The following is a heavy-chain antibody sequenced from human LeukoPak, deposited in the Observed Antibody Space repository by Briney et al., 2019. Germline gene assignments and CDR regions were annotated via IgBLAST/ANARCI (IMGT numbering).Heavy chain of an antibody. CDR1: GFTFSKNW. Sequence: AGSLRLSCAASGFTFSKNWLLWVRQAPGRGLESVSRINTDGTVTTYADSVKGRFTVSRENADNTMFLQMNSVRDEDTAVYYCATKQWLAPPPDSWGQGTPVTVSS. D-gene: IGHD6-19*01. J-gene: IGHJ4*02. CDR3: ATKQWLAPPPDS. V-gene: IGHV3-74*01. CDR2: INTDGTVT.